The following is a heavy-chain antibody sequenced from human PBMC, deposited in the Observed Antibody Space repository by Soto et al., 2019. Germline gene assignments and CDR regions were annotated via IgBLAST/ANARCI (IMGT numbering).Heavy chain of an antibody. CDR1: GFTFSGHG. CDR3: ARDISYGSLAD. D-gene: IGHD3-16*01. Sequence: QVRLVESGGGVVQPGGSLRLSCVASGFTFSGHGMLWVRQVPGKGLEWAALIWYDGSKENYADSVKGRFTISRDDSKSTLYLQMNSLRVEDTAVYYCARDISYGSLADWGQGTLVTVSS. J-gene: IGHJ4*02. V-gene: IGHV3-33*01. CDR2: IWYDGSKE.